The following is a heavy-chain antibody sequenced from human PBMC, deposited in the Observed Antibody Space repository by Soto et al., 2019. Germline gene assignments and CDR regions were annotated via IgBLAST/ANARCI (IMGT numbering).Heavy chain of an antibody. CDR1: GYTFTSYA. CDR3: ARGPGGPDGPGDY. J-gene: IGHJ4*02. V-gene: IGHV1-3*01. D-gene: IGHD2-15*01. CDR2: INAGNGNT. Sequence: QVQLVQSGAEVKKPGASVKVSCKASGYTFTSYAMHWVRQAPGQRLEWMGWINAGNGNTKCSQKFQGRVTITRDTSASTAYMELSSLRSEDTAVYYCARGPGGPDGPGDYWGRGTLVTVSS.